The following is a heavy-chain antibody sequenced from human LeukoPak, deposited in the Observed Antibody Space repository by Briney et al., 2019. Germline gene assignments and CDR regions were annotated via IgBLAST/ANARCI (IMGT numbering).Heavy chain of an antibody. V-gene: IGHV3-30*03. Sequence: GRSLRLSCAASGFTFSSYGMHWVRQAPGKGLEWVAVISYDGSNKYYADSVKGRFTISRDNSKNTLYLQMNSLRAEDTAVYYCARERGLSGYSSSWYDYWGQGTLVTVSS. D-gene: IGHD6-13*01. CDR3: ARERGLSGYSSSWYDY. CDR2: ISYDGSNK. J-gene: IGHJ4*02. CDR1: GFTFSSYG.